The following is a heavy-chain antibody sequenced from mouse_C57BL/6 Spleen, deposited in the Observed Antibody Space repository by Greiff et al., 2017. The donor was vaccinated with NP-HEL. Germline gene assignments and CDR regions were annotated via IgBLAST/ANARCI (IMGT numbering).Heavy chain of an antibody. D-gene: IGHD1-1*01. CDR1: GFSLTSYG. CDR3: AKNSKSSYYGSLDY. Sequence: VQLVESGPGLVQPSQSLSITCTVSGFSLTSYGVHWVRQSPGKGLEWLGVIWRGGSTDYNAAFMSRLSITKDNSKSQVFFKMNSLQADDTAIYYCAKNSKSSYYGSLDYWGQGTTLTVSS. CDR2: IWRGGST. V-gene: IGHV2-5*01. J-gene: IGHJ2*01.